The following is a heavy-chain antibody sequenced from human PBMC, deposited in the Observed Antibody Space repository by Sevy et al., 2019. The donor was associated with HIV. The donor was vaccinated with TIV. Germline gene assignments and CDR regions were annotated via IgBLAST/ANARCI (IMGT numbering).Heavy chain of an antibody. V-gene: IGHV4-59*12. J-gene: IGHJ4*02. CDR3: ANGISARLDY. CDR2: IYYGGST. CDR1: RGSISTYY. D-gene: IGHD6-6*01. Sequence: SETLSLTCAVSRGSISTYYWTWIRQPPGKGLEWVGDIYYGGSTDYNPSFKGRVTMSIDTSKNQMSLTLTSVTAVDTGTYYCANGISARLDYWGQGTLVTVSS.